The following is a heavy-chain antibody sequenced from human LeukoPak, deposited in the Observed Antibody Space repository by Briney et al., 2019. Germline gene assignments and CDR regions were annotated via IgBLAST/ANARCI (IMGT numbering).Heavy chain of an antibody. CDR2: ISAYNGNT. V-gene: IGHV1-18*01. Sequence: GASVKVSCKASDYTFTNYGISWVRQAPGQGLERMGWISAYNGNTNYAQKFQGRVTMTTDTSTNTAYMELRSLRSDTAMYFCARDLGLIAASYYFDFWGQGTLVTVSS. CDR3: ARDLGLIAASYYFDF. D-gene: IGHD6-6*01. CDR1: DYTFTNYG. J-gene: IGHJ4*02.